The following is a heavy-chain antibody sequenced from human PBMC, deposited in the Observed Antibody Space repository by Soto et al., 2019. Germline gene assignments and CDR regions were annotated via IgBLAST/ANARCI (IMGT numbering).Heavy chain of an antibody. CDR1: GFIFSNYG. J-gene: IGHJ4*02. V-gene: IGHV3-30*18. Sequence: LRLSCAASGFIFSNYGMHWVRQAPGKGLEWVAVISYGGNDKKYAESVKGRFTISRDNSENTLYLQMNSLRAEDTALYYCAKDVSRMAADYYFDYWGQGTLVTVSS. CDR2: ISYGGNDK. CDR3: AKDVSRMAADYYFDY. D-gene: IGHD6-13*01.